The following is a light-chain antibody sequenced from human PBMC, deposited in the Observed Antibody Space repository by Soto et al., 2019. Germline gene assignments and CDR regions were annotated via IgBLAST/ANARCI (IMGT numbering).Light chain of an antibody. CDR1: SSDVGRYNY. CDR3: ASYASSIHYV. J-gene: IGLJ1*01. Sequence: QSVLTQPASVSGSPGQSITISCTGTSSDVGRYNYVSRYQQHPGKAPKLIIYVVDNRPSGVSNRFSGSKSGNTASLTISGLQAEDESDYYCASYASSIHYVFGTGTKVTVL. V-gene: IGLV2-14*03. CDR2: VVD.